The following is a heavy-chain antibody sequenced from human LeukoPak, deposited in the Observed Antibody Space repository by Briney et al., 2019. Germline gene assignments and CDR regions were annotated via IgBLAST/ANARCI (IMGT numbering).Heavy chain of an antibody. Sequence: ASVKVSRKASGYTFTGYYMHWVRPAPGQGLEWMAWINPNMGGTHYPQKFQGTVTMTRDTSISTAYMELRRLRSDDTAVYYCARLGDTAMVILGFDYWGQGTLVTV. CDR3: ARLGDTAMVILGFDY. J-gene: IGHJ4*02. CDR2: INPNMGGT. V-gene: IGHV1-2*02. CDR1: GYTFTGYY. D-gene: IGHD5-18*01.